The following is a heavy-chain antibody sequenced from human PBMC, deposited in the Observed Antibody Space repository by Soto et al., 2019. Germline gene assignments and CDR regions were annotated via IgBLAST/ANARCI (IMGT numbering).Heavy chain of an antibody. D-gene: IGHD3-9*01. CDR3: AKDQYYDILTGYLV. V-gene: IGHV3-30*18. Sequence: QVQLVESGGGVVQPGRSLRLSCAASGFTFSSYGMHWVRQAPGKGLEWVAVISYDGSNKYYADSVKGRFTISRDNSKNTLDLQMNSLRAEDTAVYYCAKDQYYDILTGYLVWGQGTTVTVSS. CDR1: GFTFSSYG. CDR2: ISYDGSNK. J-gene: IGHJ6*02.